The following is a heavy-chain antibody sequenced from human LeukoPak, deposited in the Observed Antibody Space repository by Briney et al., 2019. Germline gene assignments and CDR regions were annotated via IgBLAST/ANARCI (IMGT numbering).Heavy chain of an antibody. V-gene: IGHV3-43*02. Sequence: GGSLRLSCAASGFTFSSYEMNWVRQAPGKGLEWVSLISWDGGSTYYADSVKGRFTISRDNSKNSLYLQMNSLRTEDTALYYCAKDMSSGDSAFDIWGQGTMVTVSS. CDR1: GFTFSSYE. CDR2: ISWDGGST. CDR3: AKDMSSGDSAFDI. J-gene: IGHJ3*02. D-gene: IGHD6-19*01.